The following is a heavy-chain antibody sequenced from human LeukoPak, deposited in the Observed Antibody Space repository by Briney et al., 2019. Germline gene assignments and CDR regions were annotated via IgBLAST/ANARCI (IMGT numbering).Heavy chain of an antibody. J-gene: IGHJ5*02. V-gene: IGHV4-39*07. D-gene: IGHD2-15*01. Sequence: SETLSLTCTVSGGSISSSSHYWGWIRQSPGKGLEWIGSINYSGNTYYNPSLKSRVTISVDTSENQFSLKVTSVTAADTAVYYCARDPRYCSGSNCYPRWFDPWDQGTLVTVSS. CDR3: ARDPRYCSGSNCYPRWFDP. CDR1: GGSISSSSHY. CDR2: INYSGNT.